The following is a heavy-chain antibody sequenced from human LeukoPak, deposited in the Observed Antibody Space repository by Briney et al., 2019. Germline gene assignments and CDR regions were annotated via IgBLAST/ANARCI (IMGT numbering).Heavy chain of an antibody. CDR2: IIPIFGTA. CDR1: GGTFSSYA. D-gene: IGHD5-12*01. V-gene: IGHV1-69*13. J-gene: IGHJ4*02. CDR3: ARVGYSGYEGPDY. Sequence: SVKVSCKASGGTFSSYAISWVRQAPGQGLEWMGGIIPIFGTANYAQKFQGRVTITAGESTSTAYMELSSLRSEDTAVYYCARVGYSGYEGPDYWGQGTLVTVSS.